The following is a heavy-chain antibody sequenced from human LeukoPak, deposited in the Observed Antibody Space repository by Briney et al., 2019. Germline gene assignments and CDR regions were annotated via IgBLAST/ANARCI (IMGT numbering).Heavy chain of an antibody. CDR2: IIPIFGTA. CDR3: ARVRLGYCSSTSCSVRYYYGMDV. V-gene: IGHV1-69*13. D-gene: IGHD2-2*01. CDR1: GGTFSSYA. Sequence: ASVKVSCKASGGTFSSYAISWVRQAPGQGLEWMGGIIPIFGTANYAQKFQGRVTITADESTSTAYMELSSLRSEGTAVYYCARVRLGYCSSTSCSVRYYYGMDVWGQGTTVTVSS. J-gene: IGHJ6*02.